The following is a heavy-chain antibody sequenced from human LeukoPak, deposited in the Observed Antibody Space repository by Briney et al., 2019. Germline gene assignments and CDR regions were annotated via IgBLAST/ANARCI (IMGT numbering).Heavy chain of an antibody. Sequence: GESLKISCKGSGYSFTSYWIGWVRQMPGKGLEWMGIIYPGDSDTRYSPSFQGQVTISADKSISTAYLQWSSLKASDIAMYYCVLYSSSYLDSNYYYYYGMDVWGQGTTVTVSS. CDR1: GYSFTSYW. J-gene: IGHJ6*02. D-gene: IGHD6-13*01. CDR2: IYPGDSDT. CDR3: VLYSSSYLDSNYYYYYGMDV. V-gene: IGHV5-51*01.